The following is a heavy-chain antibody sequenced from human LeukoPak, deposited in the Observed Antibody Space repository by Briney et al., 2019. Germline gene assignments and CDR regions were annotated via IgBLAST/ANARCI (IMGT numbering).Heavy chain of an antibody. J-gene: IGHJ5*02. CDR2: ISYDGSNK. V-gene: IGHV3-30*04. CDR3: AKDGTCSSASCYRFDP. Sequence: PRGSLRLSCAASGFTFSNYAMHWVRQAPGKGLEWVAVISYDGSNKYYADSVKGRFTISRDNSKNTLYLQMTSLRTDDTAVYYCAKDGTCSSASCYRFDPWGQGTLVTVSS. CDR1: GFTFSNYA. D-gene: IGHD2-2*01.